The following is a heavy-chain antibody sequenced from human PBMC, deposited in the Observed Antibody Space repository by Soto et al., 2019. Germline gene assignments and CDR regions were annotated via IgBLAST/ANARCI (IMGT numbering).Heavy chain of an antibody. D-gene: IGHD5-18*01. V-gene: IGHV1-18*04. CDR3: ARGRIQLWLGHYYGMDV. J-gene: IGHJ6*02. CDR2: ISAYNGNT. Sequence: QVQLVQSGAEVKKPGASVKVSCTASGYTFTSYGISWVRQAPGQGLEWMGWISAYNGNTNYAQKLQGRVTMTTDTSTSTAYMELRSLRSDDTAVYYCARGRIQLWLGHYYGMDVWGQGTTVTVSS. CDR1: GYTFTSYG.